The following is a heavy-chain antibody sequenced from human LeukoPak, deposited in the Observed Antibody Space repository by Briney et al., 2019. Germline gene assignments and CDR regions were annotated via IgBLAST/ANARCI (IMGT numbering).Heavy chain of an antibody. Sequence: GGSLRLSCAASGFTVSSNYMSWVRQAPGKGLEWFSVIYSGGSTYYADSVKGRFTISRDNSKNTLYLQMNSLRAEDTAVYYCARDSLYYDSSGYYRGGFDYWGQGTLVTVSS. CDR2: IYSGGST. V-gene: IGHV3-53*01. D-gene: IGHD3-22*01. CDR1: GFTVSSNY. CDR3: ARDSLYYDSSGYYRGGFDY. J-gene: IGHJ4*02.